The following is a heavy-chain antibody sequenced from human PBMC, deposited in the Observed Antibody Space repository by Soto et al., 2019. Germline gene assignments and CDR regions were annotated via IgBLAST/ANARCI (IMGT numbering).Heavy chain of an antibody. CDR1: GESISSSSYY. Sequence: LSLTCIVSGESISSSSYYWGWILQPPGKGLEWIGSIYYSGRTYYNPSFKSRVTISIDTSKNQFSLKLSSVTTTDTAVYYCARQRTTVVTQAYFDHWGQGARSPSPQ. D-gene: IGHD2-21*02. V-gene: IGHV4-39*01. CDR2: IYYSGRT. J-gene: IGHJ4*02. CDR3: ARQRTTVVTQAYFDH.